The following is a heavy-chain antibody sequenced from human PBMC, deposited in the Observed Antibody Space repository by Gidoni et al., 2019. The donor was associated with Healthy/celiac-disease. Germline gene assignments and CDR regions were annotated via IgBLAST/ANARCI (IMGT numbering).Heavy chain of an antibody. J-gene: IGHJ3*02. CDR2: IKSKTDGGTT. CDR3: TAFVVVTAPPTSDAFDI. Sequence: EVQLVESGGGLVKPGGSLRLTGAASGFLFRNAWMSWVRQAPGKGLEWVGRIKSKTDGGTTDYAAPVKGRFTISRDDSKNTLYLQMNSLKTEDTAVYYCTAFVVVTAPPTSDAFDIWGQGTMVTVSS. CDR1: GFLFRNAW. D-gene: IGHD2-21*02. V-gene: IGHV3-15*01.